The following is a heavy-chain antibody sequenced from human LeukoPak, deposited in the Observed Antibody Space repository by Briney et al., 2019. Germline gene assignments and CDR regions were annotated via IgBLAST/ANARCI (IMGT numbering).Heavy chain of an antibody. D-gene: IGHD2-21*02. CDR1: GFTFYDYG. J-gene: IGHJ4*02. Sequence: GGSLRLSCAASGFTFYDYGMSWVRQAPGKGPEWVSGINWNGGSTGYADSVKGRFTISRDNAKNSLYLQMNSLRAEDTALYYCARVAYCGGDCYSNYFDYWGQGTLVTVSS. V-gene: IGHV3-20*04. CDR2: INWNGGST. CDR3: ARVAYCGGDCYSNYFDY.